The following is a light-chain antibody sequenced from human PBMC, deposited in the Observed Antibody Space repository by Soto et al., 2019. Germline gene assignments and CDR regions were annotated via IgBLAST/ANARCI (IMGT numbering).Light chain of an antibody. J-gene: IGLJ1*01. Sequence: QSALTQPASVSGSPGQSNTISCTGTSSDVGSYNLVSWYQQHPGKAPKLMIYEGSKRPSGVSNRFSGSKSGNTASLTISGLQAEDEADYYYCSSAGSGTYVFGTGTKVTVL. CDR2: EGS. CDR1: SSDVGSYNL. CDR3: CSSAGSGTYV. V-gene: IGLV2-23*01.